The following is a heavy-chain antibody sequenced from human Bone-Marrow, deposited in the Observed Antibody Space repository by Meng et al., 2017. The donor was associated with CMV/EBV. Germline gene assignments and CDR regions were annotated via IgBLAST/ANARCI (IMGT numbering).Heavy chain of an antibody. D-gene: IGHD4-17*01. Sequence: VAGGSVGSGRYEGGWVRKHPGKGREWIGYIYDRGRTDYDPSIKSRVTISVDTSKDQFSLKLSSVTAADTAVYYCARIDYGADYFDYWGQGALVTVSS. J-gene: IGHJ4*02. CDR2: IYDRGRT. CDR1: GGSVGSGRYE. CDR3: ARIDYGADYFDY. V-gene: IGHV4-61*01.